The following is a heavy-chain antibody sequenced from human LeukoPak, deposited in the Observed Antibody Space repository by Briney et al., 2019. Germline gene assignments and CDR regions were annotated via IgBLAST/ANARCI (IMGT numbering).Heavy chain of an antibody. Sequence: GGSLRPSCAASGFTFSNYWIHWVRQAPGKGLVWVSRINPAGNYANYADSAKGQFTISRDNAKNTVYLQMNSLRAEDTALFYCVRDWDHYDFDSWGQGTLVTVSS. J-gene: IGHJ5*01. CDR3: VRDWDHYDFDS. V-gene: IGHV3-74*01. CDR2: INPAGNYA. CDR1: GFTFSNYW. D-gene: IGHD3-3*01.